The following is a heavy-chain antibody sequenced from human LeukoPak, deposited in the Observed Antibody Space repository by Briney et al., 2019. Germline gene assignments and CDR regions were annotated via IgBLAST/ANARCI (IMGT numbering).Heavy chain of an antibody. CDR1: GYTFTSYG. V-gene: IGHV1-18*01. Sequence: EASVNVSCKASGYTFTSYGISWVRQAPGQGLEWMGWISAYNGNTNYAQKLQGRVTMTTDTSTSTAYMELRSLRSDDTAVYYCARGAIVGATTSLLYYFDYWGQGTLVTVSS. CDR3: ARGAIVGATTSLLYYFDY. D-gene: IGHD1-26*01. J-gene: IGHJ4*02. CDR2: ISAYNGNT.